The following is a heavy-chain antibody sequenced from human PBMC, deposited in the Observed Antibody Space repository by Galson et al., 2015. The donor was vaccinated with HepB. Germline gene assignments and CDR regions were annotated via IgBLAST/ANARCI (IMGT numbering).Heavy chain of an antibody. J-gene: IGHJ3*02. V-gene: IGHV4-61*01. CDR3: ARAGSRRDGYNDAFDI. Sequence: LSLTCTVSGGSVSSGSYYWSWIRQPPGKGLEWIGYIYYSGSTNYNPSLKSRVTISVDTSKNQFSLKLSSVTAADTAVYYCARAGSRRDGYNDAFDIWGQGTMVTVSS. D-gene: IGHD5-24*01. CDR2: IYYSGST. CDR1: GGSVSSGSYY.